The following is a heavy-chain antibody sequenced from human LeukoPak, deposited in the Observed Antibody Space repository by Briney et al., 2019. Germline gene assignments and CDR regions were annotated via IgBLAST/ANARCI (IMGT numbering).Heavy chain of an antibody. V-gene: IGHV3-30*18. J-gene: IGHJ4*02. Sequence: GGSLRLSCAASGFTFSSYGMHWVRQAPGKGLEWVAVISYDGSNKYYADSVKGRFTISRDNSKNTLYLQMNSLRAEDTAVYYCAKDMGIAVAAQPAGVDYWGQGTLVTVSP. CDR2: ISYDGSNK. CDR3: AKDMGIAVAAQPAGVDY. D-gene: IGHD6-19*01. CDR1: GFTFSSYG.